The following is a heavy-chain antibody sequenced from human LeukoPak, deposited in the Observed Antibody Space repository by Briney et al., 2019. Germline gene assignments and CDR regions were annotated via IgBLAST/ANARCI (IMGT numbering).Heavy chain of an antibody. CDR2: IRGKPYSGTT. V-gene: IGHV3-49*03. D-gene: IGHD4-17*01. J-gene: IGHJ4*02. CDR1: GFTFGDYA. CDR3: TRTGGTVTLDY. Sequence: QPGRSLRLSCTASGFTFGDYAMSWFRQAPGKGLEWVGFIRGKPYSGTTEYAASVKGRFTISRDDSKSIAYLQMDSLKTEDTAAYYCTRTGGTVTLDYWGQGTLVTVSS.